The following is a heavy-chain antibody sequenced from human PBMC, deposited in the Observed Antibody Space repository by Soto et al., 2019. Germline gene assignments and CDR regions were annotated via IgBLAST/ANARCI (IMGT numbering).Heavy chain of an antibody. J-gene: IGHJ4*02. V-gene: IGHV3-23*01. Sequence: VQMLESGGGLVQPGGSLRLSCAASGFTFSNYALSWVRQAPGKGLEWVSGIDESGTNTYYADSVKGRFTISRDNSRNTLYLETNSLRAVDTAVYHCAKESLGRHFDFDYWGQGTLVTVSS. CDR3: AKESLGRHFDFDY. CDR2: IDESGTNT. D-gene: IGHD3-10*01. CDR1: GFTFSNYA.